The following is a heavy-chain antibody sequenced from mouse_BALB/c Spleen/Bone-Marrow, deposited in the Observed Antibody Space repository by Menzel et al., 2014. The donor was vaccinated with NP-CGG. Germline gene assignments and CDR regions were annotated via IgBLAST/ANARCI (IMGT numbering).Heavy chain of an antibody. Sequence: GQLKESGAELVKPGASVKLSCTASGFNIKDTYMHWVKQRPEQGLEWIGRIDPANGNTKYDPKFQGKATITADTSSNTAYLQLSSLTSEDTAVYYCAPYYYGSSLFAYWGQGTLVTVSA. D-gene: IGHD1-1*01. J-gene: IGHJ3*01. CDR1: GFNIKDTY. CDR2: IDPANGNT. CDR3: APYYYGSSLFAY. V-gene: IGHV14-3*02.